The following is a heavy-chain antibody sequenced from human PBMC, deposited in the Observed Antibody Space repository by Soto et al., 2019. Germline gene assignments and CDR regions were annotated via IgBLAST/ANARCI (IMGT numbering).Heavy chain of an antibody. Sequence: SETLSLTCTVSGGSISSGDYYWSWIRQPPGKGLEWIGYIYYSGSTYYNPSLKSRVTISVDTSKNQFSLKLSSVTAADTAVYYCARDREYYGSGTNWFDPWGQGTLVTVSS. CDR2: IYYSGST. CDR1: GGSISSGDYY. CDR3: ARDREYYGSGTNWFDP. V-gene: IGHV4-30-4*01. J-gene: IGHJ5*02. D-gene: IGHD3-10*01.